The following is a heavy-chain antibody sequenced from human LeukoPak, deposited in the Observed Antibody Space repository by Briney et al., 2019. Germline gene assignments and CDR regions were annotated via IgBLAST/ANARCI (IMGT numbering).Heavy chain of an antibody. Sequence: PGGSLRLSCAASGFTFNEFGMHWVRQAPGKGLEWVAVIWYDGSNKYYADSVKGRFTISRDNSKNTLYLQMNSLRAEDTAVYYCARDGGLLYDSFHYYYYGMDVWGQGTTVTVSS. V-gene: IGHV3-33*01. D-gene: IGHD3-3*01. J-gene: IGHJ6*02. CDR1: GFTFNEFG. CDR3: ARDGGLLYDSFHYYYYGMDV. CDR2: IWYDGSNK.